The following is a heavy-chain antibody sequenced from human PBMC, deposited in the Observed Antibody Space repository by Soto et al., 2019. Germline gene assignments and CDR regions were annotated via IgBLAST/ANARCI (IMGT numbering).Heavy chain of an antibody. D-gene: IGHD6-13*01. CDR3: ARAVGYSSSWYSRHNWFDP. CDR1: GYTFTGYY. Sequence: ASVKVSCKXSGYTFTGYYMHWVRQAPGQGLEWMGWINPNSGGTNYAQKFQGWVTMTRDTSISTAYMELSRLRSDDTAVYYCARAVGYSSSWYSRHNWFDPWGQGTLVTVSS. V-gene: IGHV1-2*04. CDR2: INPNSGGT. J-gene: IGHJ5*02.